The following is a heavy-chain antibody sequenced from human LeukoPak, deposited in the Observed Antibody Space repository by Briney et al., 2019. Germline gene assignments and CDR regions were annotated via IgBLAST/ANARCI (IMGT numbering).Heavy chain of an antibody. CDR1: GGSISSGGYS. V-gene: IGHV4-30-2*01. J-gene: IGHJ6*04. CDR3: ARVDYYGSGIGMDV. D-gene: IGHD3-10*01. CDR2: IYHSGST. Sequence: SETLSLTCAVSGGSISSGGYSWSWIRLPPGEGLEWIGYIYHSGSTYYNPSLKSRVTISVHRSKNQFSLKLSSVTAADTAVYYCARVDYYGSGIGMDVWGKGTTVSVST.